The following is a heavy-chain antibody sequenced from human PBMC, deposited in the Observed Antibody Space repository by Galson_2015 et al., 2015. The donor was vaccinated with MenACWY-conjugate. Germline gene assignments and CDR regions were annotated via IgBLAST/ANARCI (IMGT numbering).Heavy chain of an antibody. CDR1: GGTFSNYA. J-gene: IGHJ6*02. CDR3: ARLAGGFWSGYNISFYYGLDV. Sequence: SVKVSCKASGGTFSNYAISWVRQAPGQGLEWMGGIIPIFPRADYAQNFQGRVTITADESTSTAYMELSSLRSEDTAVYYCARLAGGFWSGYNISFYYGLDVWGQGTTVTVSS. D-gene: IGHD3-3*01. V-gene: IGHV1-69*13. CDR2: IIPIFPRA.